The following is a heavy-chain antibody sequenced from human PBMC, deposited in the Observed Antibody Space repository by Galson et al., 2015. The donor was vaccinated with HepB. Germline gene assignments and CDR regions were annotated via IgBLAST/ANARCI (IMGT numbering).Heavy chain of an antibody. CDR2: IWYDGSNK. V-gene: IGHV3-33*08. Sequence: SLRLSCAASGFTFSSYAMSWVRQAPGKGLEWVAVIWYDGSNKYYADSVKGRFTISRDNSKNTLYLQMNSLRAEDTAVYYCAREQGVLWFGELPPVIDYWGQGTLVTVSS. D-gene: IGHD3-10*01. CDR3: AREQGVLWFGELPPVIDY. CDR1: GFTFSSYA. J-gene: IGHJ4*02.